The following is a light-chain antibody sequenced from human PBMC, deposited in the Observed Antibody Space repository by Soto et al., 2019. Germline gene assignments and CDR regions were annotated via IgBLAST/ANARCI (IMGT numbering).Light chain of an antibody. Sequence: DIVMTQSPDSLAVSLGERVTINCKSSQSLLYSSTNKNYLAWYQQKPGQPPQLLVYWASTRESGVPDRFSGSGSGTDFTLTISSLQAEDVAVYYCQQYFITPHTFGQGTKVEIK. CDR2: WAS. J-gene: IGKJ1*01. V-gene: IGKV4-1*01. CDR3: QQYFITPHT. CDR1: QSLLYSSTNKNY.